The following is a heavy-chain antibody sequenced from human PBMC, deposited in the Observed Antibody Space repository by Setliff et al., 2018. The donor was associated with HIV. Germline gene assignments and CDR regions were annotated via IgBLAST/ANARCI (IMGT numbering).Heavy chain of an antibody. J-gene: IGHJ4*02. Sequence: ASVKVSCKASGDTSQKYAINWVRQAPGRGLEWMGWTNTNTGKPTYAQGFTGRFVFSLDASANTAYLDISSLKADDTAVYYCARDQRLFYFDSWGQGTLVTVSS. CDR2: TNTNTGKP. CDR1: GDTSQKYA. CDR3: ARDQRLFYFDS. V-gene: IGHV7-4-1*02.